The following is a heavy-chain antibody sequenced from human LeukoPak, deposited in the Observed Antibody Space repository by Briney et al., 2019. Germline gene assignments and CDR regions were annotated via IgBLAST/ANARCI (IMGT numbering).Heavy chain of an antibody. CDR1: GDSVSSNSAA. Sequence: SQTLSLTCAISGDSVSSNSAAWNWIRQSPSTGLEWLGRTYYRSKWYNDYAGSVKSRITINPDTSKNQFSLQVNSVTPEDTAVYYCARGGQGDGYSADEAFDIWGQGTMVTVSS. CDR3: ARGGQGDGYSADEAFDI. J-gene: IGHJ3*02. CDR2: TYYRSKWYN. V-gene: IGHV6-1*01. D-gene: IGHD5-24*01.